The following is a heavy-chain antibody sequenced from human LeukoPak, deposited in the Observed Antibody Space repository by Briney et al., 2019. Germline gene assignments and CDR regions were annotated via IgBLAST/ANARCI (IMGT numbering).Heavy chain of an antibody. CDR2: IYPGDSDT. Sequence: GESLKISCRGSGYTFTTHWVGWVRQMPGKGLEWMGLIYPGDSDTRYSPSFQGQVTISADKSINTAYLQGSRLKASDTAMYYCATSSRPYGSGTYSYDYWGQGTLVTVSS. V-gene: IGHV5-51*01. CDR1: GYTFTTHW. CDR3: ATSSRPYGSGTYSYDY. J-gene: IGHJ4*02. D-gene: IGHD3-10*01.